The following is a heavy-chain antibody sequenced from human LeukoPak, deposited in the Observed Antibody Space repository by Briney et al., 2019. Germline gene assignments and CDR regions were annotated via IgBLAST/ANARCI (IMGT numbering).Heavy chain of an antibody. CDR1: GFTFSSYS. J-gene: IGHJ4*02. Sequence: GGSLRLFSAASGFTFSSYSMNWVRQAPGKGLEWVSSISSSSSYIYYADSVKGRFTISRDNAKNSLYLQMNSLRAQDTAVYYCAREVEGPYSSSWYEGGDYWGQGTLVTVSS. CDR2: ISSSSSYI. CDR3: AREVEGPYSSSWYEGGDY. D-gene: IGHD6-13*01. V-gene: IGHV3-21*01.